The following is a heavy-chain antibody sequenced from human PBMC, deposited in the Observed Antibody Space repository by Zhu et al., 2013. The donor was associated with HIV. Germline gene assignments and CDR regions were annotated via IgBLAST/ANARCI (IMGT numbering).Heavy chain of an antibody. V-gene: IGHV1-46*01. CDR3: VRDLGVGILGSVTAFDH. D-gene: IGHD3-16*01. CDR1: GYTFTNYY. CDR2: IVPAFLTS. Sequence: QVQLXQSGAEVKKPGASVKVSCKASGYTFTNYYMHWVRQAPGQGLEWMGGIVPAFLTSNYAEDFFGRLTFSADKRSGTIYMELRSLRSEDTAIYYCVRDLGVGILGSVTAFDHWGQGTLVTVSS. J-gene: IGHJ4*02.